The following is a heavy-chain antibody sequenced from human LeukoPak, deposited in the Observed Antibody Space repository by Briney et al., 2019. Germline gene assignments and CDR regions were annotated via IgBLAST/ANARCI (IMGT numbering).Heavy chain of an antibody. Sequence: PGGSLRLSCAASGLTFSSYSMNWVRQAPGKGLEWVSSISSSSSYIYYADSVKGRFTISRDNAKNSLYLQMNSLRAEDTAVYYCARDLDNWNYVDWGQGPLVTVSS. V-gene: IGHV3-21*01. CDR2: ISSSSSYI. CDR3: ARDLDNWNYVD. D-gene: IGHD1-7*01. CDR1: GLTFSSYS. J-gene: IGHJ4*02.